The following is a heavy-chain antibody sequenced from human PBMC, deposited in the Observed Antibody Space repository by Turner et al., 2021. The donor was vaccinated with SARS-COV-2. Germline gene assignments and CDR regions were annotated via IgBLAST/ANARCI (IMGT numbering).Heavy chain of an antibody. CDR3: ARRIGVAPAAISY. D-gene: IGHD2-2*02. V-gene: IGHV1-2*02. Sequence: VQLVPSGAEVMNPGASVNVFCKASGYTFTGHYMHWVRQAPGRGVEWMGWSNPNSGGTNYAQKFKGRVTMTRDMSNSTVYMELSRLRSADTAVYYCARRIGVAPAAISYWGQGTLVTVSS. J-gene: IGHJ4*02. CDR2: SNPNSGGT. CDR1: GYTFTGHY.